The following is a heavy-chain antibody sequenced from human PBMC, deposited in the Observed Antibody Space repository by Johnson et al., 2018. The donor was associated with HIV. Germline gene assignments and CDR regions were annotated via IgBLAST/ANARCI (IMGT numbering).Heavy chain of an antibody. V-gene: IGHV3-11*04. J-gene: IGHJ3*02. CDR3: ARIPGSGWDHDAFDI. CDR2: ISKSGSTI. Sequence: QVQLVESGGGVVRPGGSLRLSCAASGFTFSDYYMSWIRQAPGKGLEWVSYISKSGSTIYYADSVKGRFTISRDNAKNSLYLQMNSLRAEDTAVYYCARIPGSGWDHDAFDIWGQGTMVTVSS. CDR1: GFTFSDYY. D-gene: IGHD6-19*01.